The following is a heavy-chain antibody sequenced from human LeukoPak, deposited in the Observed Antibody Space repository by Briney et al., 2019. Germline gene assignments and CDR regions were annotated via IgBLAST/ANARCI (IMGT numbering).Heavy chain of an antibody. Sequence: SETLSLTCTVSGGPISDYYWSWIRQPPGKGLEWIGYISNSGSTKYNPSLKSRVTISVDTSKNQFTLKLSSVIAADTAVYYCARGYDSSGYYGYYYGMDVWGQGTTVIVSS. J-gene: IGHJ6*02. V-gene: IGHV4-59*01. CDR1: GGPISDYY. CDR3: ARGYDSSGYYGYYYGMDV. D-gene: IGHD3-22*01. CDR2: ISNSGST.